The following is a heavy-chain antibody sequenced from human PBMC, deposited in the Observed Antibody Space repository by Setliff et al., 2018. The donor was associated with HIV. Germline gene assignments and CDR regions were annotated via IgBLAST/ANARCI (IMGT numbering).Heavy chain of an antibody. CDR1: GFTFSRYS. V-gene: IGHV3-21*01. CDR3: TRDYAFDWNSVMDV. CDR2: ISTSNTSM. Sequence: AGGSLRLSCAASGFTFSRYSMNWVRQAPGKGPEWVSSISTSNTSMYYADSVKGRFTISRDNAKNSLYLQMNSLRAEDTAVYYCTRDYAFDWNSVMDVWGKGTTVTVSS. J-gene: IGHJ6*03. D-gene: IGHD1-7*01.